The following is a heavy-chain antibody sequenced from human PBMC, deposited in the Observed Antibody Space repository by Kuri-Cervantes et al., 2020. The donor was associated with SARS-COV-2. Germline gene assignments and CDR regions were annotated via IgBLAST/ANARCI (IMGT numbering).Heavy chain of an antibody. CDR1: GFTVSSNY. V-gene: IGHV3-66*03. Sequence: GGSLRLSCAASGFTVSSNYMSWVRQAPGKGLEWVSVIYSCGSTYYADSVKGRFTISRDNAKNSLYLQMNSLRAEDTAVYYCARHVSGIQLRWFDSWGRGTLVTVSS. CDR2: IYSCGST. J-gene: IGHJ5*01. CDR3: ARHVSGIQLRWFDS. D-gene: IGHD1-1*01.